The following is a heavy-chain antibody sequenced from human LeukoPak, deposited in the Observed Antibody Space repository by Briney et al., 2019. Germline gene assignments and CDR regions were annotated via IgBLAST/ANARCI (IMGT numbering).Heavy chain of an antibody. Sequence: PSETLSLTCTVSGGSISSSSYYWGWNRQPPGKGLEWIGSIYYSGSTYYNPSLKSRVTISVDTSKNQFSLKLSSVTAADTAVYYCARDYLGGPFDPWGQGTLVTVSS. J-gene: IGHJ5*02. CDR1: GGSISSSSYY. D-gene: IGHD4-23*01. V-gene: IGHV4-39*07. CDR2: IYYSGST. CDR3: ARDYLGGPFDP.